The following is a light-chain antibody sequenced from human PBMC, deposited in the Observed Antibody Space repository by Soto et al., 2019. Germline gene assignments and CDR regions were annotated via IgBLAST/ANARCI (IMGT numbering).Light chain of an antibody. V-gene: IGKV3-20*01. CDR2: DAS. J-gene: IGKJ4*01. CDR1: QSFPSIS. CDR3: QQYGNSPLT. Sequence: VLTQSPGTLSLSPGERATLSCRASQSFPSISLAWYQQKPGQAPRLLIYDASTRATGTPDRFSGSGSGTGFTLTISRVEPGDRAVYYCQQYGNSPLTFGGGTKVDI.